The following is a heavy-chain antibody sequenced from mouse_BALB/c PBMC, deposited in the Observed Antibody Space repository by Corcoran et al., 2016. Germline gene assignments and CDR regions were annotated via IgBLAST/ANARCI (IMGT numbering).Heavy chain of an antibody. V-gene: IGHV1S136*01. CDR2: INPYNDGT. CDR3: AREGRRGYFDV. J-gene: IGHJ1*01. Sequence: EVQLQQSGPELVKPGASVKMSCKASGYTFTSYVMHWVKQKPGPGLEWLGYINPYNDGTKYNEKFKGKATLTSDKSSSTAYMELSSLTSEDSAVYYCAREGRRGYFDVWGAGTTVTVSS. CDR1: GYTFTSYV.